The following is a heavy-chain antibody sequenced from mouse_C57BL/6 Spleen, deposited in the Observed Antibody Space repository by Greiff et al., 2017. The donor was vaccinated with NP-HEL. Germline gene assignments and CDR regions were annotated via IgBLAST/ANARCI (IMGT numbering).Heavy chain of an antibody. CDR3: ASYGNYQDWYFDV. J-gene: IGHJ1*03. CDR2: INPNNGGT. Sequence: EVQLQQSGPELVKPGASVKISCKASGYTFTDYYMNWVKQSHGKSLEWIGDINPNNGGTSYNQKFKSKATLTVDKSSSTAYMELRSLTSEDSAVYYCASYGNYQDWYFDVWGTGTTVTVSS. CDR1: GYTFTDYY. D-gene: IGHD2-1*01. V-gene: IGHV1-26*01.